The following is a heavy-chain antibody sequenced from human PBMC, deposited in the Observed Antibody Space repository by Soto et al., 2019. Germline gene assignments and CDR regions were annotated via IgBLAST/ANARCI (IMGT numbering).Heavy chain of an antibody. J-gene: IGHJ2*01. CDR3: ARARERSNWYFDL. Sequence: QVQLQESGPGLVKPSQTLSLTCTVSGGSISSGGYYWSWIRQHPGKGLEWIGYIYYSGSTYYNPSLKSRVTISVDTSKNPFSLKLSSVTAADTAVYYCARARERSNWYFDLWGRGTLVTVSS. CDR1: GGSISSGGYY. CDR2: IYYSGST. V-gene: IGHV4-31*03. D-gene: IGHD1-26*01.